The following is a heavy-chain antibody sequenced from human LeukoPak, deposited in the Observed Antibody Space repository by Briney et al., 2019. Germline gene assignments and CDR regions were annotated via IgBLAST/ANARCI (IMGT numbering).Heavy chain of an antibody. CDR3: ARDAVTTPFDY. CDR2: ISDSGTTI. D-gene: IGHD4-17*01. CDR1: GFTFSSYA. J-gene: IGHJ4*02. Sequence: GGSLRLSCAASGFTFSSYAMSWVRQAPGKGLEWVSYISDSGTTIYYADSVKGRFTISRDNAKNSLYLQMNSLRAEDTAVYYCARDAVTTPFDYWGQGTLVTVSS. V-gene: IGHV3-48*03.